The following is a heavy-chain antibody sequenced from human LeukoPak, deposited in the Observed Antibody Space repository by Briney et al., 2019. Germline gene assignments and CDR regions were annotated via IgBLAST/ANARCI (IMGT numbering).Heavy chain of an antibody. CDR2: IKQDGSVQ. J-gene: IGHJ3*02. CDR1: GFTFSSYW. CDR3: ARDGIMTYAFDI. D-gene: IGHD1-1*01. Sequence: GGSLRLSCSASGFTFSSYWMSWVRQAPGKGLEWTANIKQDGSVQNYVDSVKGRFTISRDNAKDSLFLQLNNLRAEDTAVYFCARDGIMTYAFDIWGQGTKVTVSP. V-gene: IGHV3-7*01.